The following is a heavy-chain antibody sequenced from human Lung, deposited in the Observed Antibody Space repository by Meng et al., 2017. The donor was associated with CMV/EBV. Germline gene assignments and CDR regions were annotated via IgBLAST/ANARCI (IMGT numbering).Heavy chain of an antibody. J-gene: IGHJ4*02. V-gene: IGHV1-18*01. Sequence: SVXVSXXASGYTFTNYGISWVRQAPGQGLEWMGWISAYNGNTNYAQNLQGRVTMTTDTSTNTAYMELRSLRSDDTAIYFCARDRATRAYYFDYWGQGTLVXVSS. CDR1: GYTFTNYG. CDR3: ARDRATRAYYFDY. D-gene: IGHD1-1*01. CDR2: ISAYNGNT.